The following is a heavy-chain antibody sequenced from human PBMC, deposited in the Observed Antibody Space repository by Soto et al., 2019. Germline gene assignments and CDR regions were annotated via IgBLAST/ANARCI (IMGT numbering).Heavy chain of an antibody. CDR1: GGSIGSSNW. D-gene: IGHD6-6*01. J-gene: IGHJ4*02. Sequence: SETLSLTCAVSGGSIGSSNWWRWVRQPPGKGQEWIGEIYHSGSTNYNPSLKSRVTISVDKSKNQFSLKLSSVTAADTAVYYCARGYSSSSFDYWGQGTLVTVSS. V-gene: IGHV4-4*02. CDR2: IYHSGST. CDR3: ARGYSSSSFDY.